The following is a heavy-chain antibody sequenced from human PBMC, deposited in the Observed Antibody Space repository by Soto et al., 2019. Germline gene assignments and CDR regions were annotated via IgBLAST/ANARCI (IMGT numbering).Heavy chain of an antibody. V-gene: IGHV4-59*01. CDR3: ARGMFGGPYSNYHLYFDY. CDR2: IYYSGST. Sequence: QVQLQESGPGLVKPSETLSLTCTVSGGSISSYYWSWIRQPPGKGLEWIGYIYYSGSTNYNPSLKSRVTISVDTSKNQFSLKLSSVTAADTAVYYCARGMFGGPYSNYHLYFDYWGQGTLVTVSS. J-gene: IGHJ4*02. CDR1: GGSISSYY. D-gene: IGHD4-4*01.